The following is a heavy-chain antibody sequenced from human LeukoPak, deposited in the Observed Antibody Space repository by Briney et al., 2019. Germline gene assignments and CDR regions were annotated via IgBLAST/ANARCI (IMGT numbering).Heavy chain of an antibody. CDR2: IIPIFGTA. V-gene: IGHV1-69*13. J-gene: IGHJ4*02. Sequence: SVKVSCKASGGTFSSYAISWVRQAPGQGLEWMGGIIPIFGTANYAQKFQGRVTITADESTSTAYMELSSLRSEDTAVYYCATGPVVPAAIFPHYWGQGTLVTVSS. CDR1: GGTFSSYA. D-gene: IGHD2-2*01. CDR3: ATGPVVPAAIFPHY.